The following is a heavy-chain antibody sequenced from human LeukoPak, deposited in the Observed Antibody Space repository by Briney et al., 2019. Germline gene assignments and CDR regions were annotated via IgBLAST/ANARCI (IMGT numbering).Heavy chain of an antibody. CDR1: GFTVSSNY. CDR2: IYSGGST. V-gene: IGHV3-53*01. J-gene: IGHJ4*02. D-gene: IGHD3-22*01. CDR3: ARAPPYYYDSSGYQFDY. Sequence: GGSLRLSCAASGFTVSSNYMSWVRQAPGKGLEWVSVIYSGGSTYYADSVKGRFTISRDNSKSTLYLQMNSLRAEDTAVYYCARAPPYYYDSSGYQFDYWGQGTLVTVSS.